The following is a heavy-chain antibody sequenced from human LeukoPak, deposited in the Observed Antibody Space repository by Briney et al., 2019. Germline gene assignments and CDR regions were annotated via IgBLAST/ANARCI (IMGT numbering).Heavy chain of an antibody. Sequence: PGGSLRLSCAASGFTFARHSLNWVRQAPGKGLEWVSSISGAGRYIFYADSVKGRFTISRDNAENAVYLQMNSLRAEDTAVYYCARDEADYYDSSGFFFDAFDIWGQGTGVTVSS. D-gene: IGHD3-22*01. CDR2: ISGAGRYI. J-gene: IGHJ3*02. CDR1: GFTFARHS. CDR3: ARDEADYYDSSGFFFDAFDI. V-gene: IGHV3-21*01.